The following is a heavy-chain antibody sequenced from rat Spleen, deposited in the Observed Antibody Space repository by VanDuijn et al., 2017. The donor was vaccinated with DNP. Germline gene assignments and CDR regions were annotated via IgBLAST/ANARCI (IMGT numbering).Heavy chain of an antibody. J-gene: IGHJ2*01. D-gene: IGHD1-4*01. CDR2: ISNTGDNT. Sequence: EVQLVESGGGLVQPGRSLKLSCAASGFTFSNYGMAWVRQAPKKGLEWVASISNTGDNTYYSDSVKGRFTISRDNARSTLYLQMDSLRSEDTAAYYCAGRPPPTRGPFDYWGQGVTVTVSS. CDR1: GFTFSNYG. CDR3: AGRPPPTRGPFDY. V-gene: IGHV5S13*01.